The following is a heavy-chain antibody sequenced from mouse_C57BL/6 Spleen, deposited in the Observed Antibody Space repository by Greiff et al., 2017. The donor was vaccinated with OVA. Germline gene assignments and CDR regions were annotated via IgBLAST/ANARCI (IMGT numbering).Heavy chain of an antibody. CDR2: ISDGGSYT. CDR1: GFTFSSYA. J-gene: IGHJ2*01. CDR3: ARDGYDGFDY. D-gene: IGHD2-2*01. V-gene: IGHV5-4*01. Sequence: EVHLVESGGGLVKPGGSLKLSCAASGFTFSSYAMSWVRQTPEKRLEWVATISDGGSYTYYPDNVKGRFTISRDNAKNNLYLQMSHLKSEDTAMYYCARDGYDGFDYWGQGTTLTVSS.